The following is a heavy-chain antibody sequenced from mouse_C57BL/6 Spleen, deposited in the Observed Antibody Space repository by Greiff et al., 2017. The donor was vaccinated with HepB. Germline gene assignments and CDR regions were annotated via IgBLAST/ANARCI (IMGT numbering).Heavy chain of an antibody. CDR1: GYAFSSSW. CDR2: IYPGDGDT. D-gene: IGHD1-1*01. CDR3: ARPGSSYVLDY. V-gene: IGHV1-82*01. Sequence: QVQLQQSGPELVKPGASVKISCKASGYAFSSSWMNWVKQRPGKGLEWIGRIYPGDGDTNYNGKFKGKATLTADKSSSTAYMQLSSLSSEDSAVYFCARPGSSYVLDYWGQGTTLTVSS. J-gene: IGHJ2*01.